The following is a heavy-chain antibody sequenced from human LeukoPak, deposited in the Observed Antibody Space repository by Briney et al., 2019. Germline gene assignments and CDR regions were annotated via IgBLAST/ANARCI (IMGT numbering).Heavy chain of an antibody. CDR2: IYYSGST. D-gene: IGHD2-21*01. V-gene: IGHV4-59*01. J-gene: IGHJ6*03. CDR3: ARYSTPTYYYYYMDV. Sequence: SETLSLTCTVSGGSISSYYWSWIRQPPGKGLEWIGYIYYSGSTNYNPSLKSRVTISVDTSKNQFSLKLSSVTAADTAVYYCARYSTPTYYYYYMDVWGKGTTVTVSS. CDR1: GGSISSYY.